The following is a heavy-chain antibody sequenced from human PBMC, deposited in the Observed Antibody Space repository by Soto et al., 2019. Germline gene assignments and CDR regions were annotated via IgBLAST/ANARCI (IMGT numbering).Heavy chain of an antibody. CDR3: ATCRISRGLDV. V-gene: IGHV4-59*12. CDR1: GGTISSYD. J-gene: IGHJ6*02. CDR2: IYSRGTT. Sequence: SETLSLTCSVSGGTISSYDCSWIRQPPWKGLEWIGYIYSRGTTSYNPSLKSRATILVDKSKNQFSLRLTSVTDTDTAVYYCATCRISRGLDVWGQGTTVTVSS.